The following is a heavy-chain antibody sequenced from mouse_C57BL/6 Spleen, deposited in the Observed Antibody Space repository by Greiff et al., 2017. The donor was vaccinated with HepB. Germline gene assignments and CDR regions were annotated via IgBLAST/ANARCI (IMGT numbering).Heavy chain of an antibody. CDR1: GFTFSSYG. J-gene: IGHJ2*01. V-gene: IGHV5-6*01. CDR3: ARGEIYFDY. Sequence: EVQGVESGGDLVKPGGSLKLSCAASGFTFSSYGMSWVRQTPDKRLEWVATISSGGSYTYYPDSVKGRFTISRDNAKNTLYLQMSSLKSEDTAMYYCARGEIYFDYWGQGTTLTVSS. CDR2: ISSGGSYT.